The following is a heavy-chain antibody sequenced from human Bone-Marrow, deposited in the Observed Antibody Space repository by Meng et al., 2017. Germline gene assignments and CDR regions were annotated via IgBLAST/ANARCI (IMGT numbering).Heavy chain of an antibody. J-gene: IGHJ4*02. D-gene: IGHD1-26*01. CDR2: IKSKSAGGTT. CDR3: TASPATEY. Sequence: EVSLGESGGGLVKPGGSLSLSGAASGFAFSDAWMSWVRQAPGKGLEWVGLIKSKSAGGTTDYAAPVKGRFTISRDDSKTTMYLQMNSLKTEDTAVYYCTASPATEYWGQGTLVTVSS. CDR1: GFAFSDAW. V-gene: IGHV3-15*01.